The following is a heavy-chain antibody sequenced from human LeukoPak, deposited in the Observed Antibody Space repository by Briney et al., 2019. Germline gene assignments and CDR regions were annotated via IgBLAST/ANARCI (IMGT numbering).Heavy chain of an antibody. CDR2: IIPNFEIA. V-gene: IGHV1-69*13. Sequence: ASVKVSCKPSGYTFTGYYMHWVRQAPGQGLEWMGGIIPNFEIAKFAQKFQGRVTITADESTSTAYMELSSLRSEDTAVYYCARGQVWQWQDYWGQGTLVTVSS. J-gene: IGHJ4*02. CDR1: GYTFTGYY. CDR3: ARGQVWQWQDY. D-gene: IGHD6-19*01.